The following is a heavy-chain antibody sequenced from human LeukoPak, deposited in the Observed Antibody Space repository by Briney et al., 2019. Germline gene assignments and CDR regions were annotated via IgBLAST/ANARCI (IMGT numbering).Heavy chain of an antibody. CDR2: ISGSGGST. J-gene: IGHJ4*02. D-gene: IGHD2-15*01. Sequence: GASLRLSCAASGFTFSSYAMSWVRQAPGKGLEWVSAISGSGGSTCYADSVKGRFTISRDNSKNTLYLQMNSLRAEDTAVYYCAILQSYCSGGSCYDYWGQGTLVTVSS. CDR3: AILQSYCSGGSCYDY. CDR1: GFTFSSYA. V-gene: IGHV3-23*01.